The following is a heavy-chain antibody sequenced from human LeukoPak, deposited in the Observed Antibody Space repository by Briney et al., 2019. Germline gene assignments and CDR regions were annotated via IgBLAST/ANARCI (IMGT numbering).Heavy chain of an antibody. CDR3: ARDPSSSPFFDY. V-gene: IGHV3-23*01. CDR2: ISGRGGSI. D-gene: IGHD6-13*01. CDR1: GFTFPNYA. J-gene: IGHJ4*02. Sequence: GGSLRLSCEASGFTFPNYAMTWVRQAPGKGLEWVSGISGRGGSIDYGDSVKGRFTISRDNAKNSLYLQMNSLRAEDTAVYYCARDPSSSPFFDYWGQGTLVTVSS.